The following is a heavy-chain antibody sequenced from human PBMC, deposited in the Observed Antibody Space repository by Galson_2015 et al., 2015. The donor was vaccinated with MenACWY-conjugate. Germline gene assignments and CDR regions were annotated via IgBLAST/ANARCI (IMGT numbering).Heavy chain of an antibody. V-gene: IGHV3-74*01. CDR1: GFTFNNYW. D-gene: IGHD5-24*01. Sequence: SLRLSCAASGFTFNNYWMHWVRQPPGKGLEWISYIKADGSFSNYADSVKGRFTISTDNAKNTLYLQMNSLRGDDTAVYYCTRGNDGYGRFDHWGQGTLVTVSS. CDR3: TRGNDGYGRFDH. J-gene: IGHJ5*02. CDR2: IKADGSFS.